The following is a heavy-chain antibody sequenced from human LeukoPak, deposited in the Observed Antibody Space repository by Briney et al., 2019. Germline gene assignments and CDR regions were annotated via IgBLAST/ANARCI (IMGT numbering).Heavy chain of an antibody. D-gene: IGHD3-10*01. CDR2: IYTSGST. Sequence: SETLSLTCTVSGGSISSYYWSWIRQPAGKGLEWIGRIYTSGSTNYNPSLKSRVTMSVDTSKNQFSLKLSSVTAADTAVYYCERYAVYGSGSYYVYWGQGTLVTVSS. CDR3: ERYAVYGSGSYYVY. V-gene: IGHV4-4*07. J-gene: IGHJ4*02. CDR1: GGSISSYY.